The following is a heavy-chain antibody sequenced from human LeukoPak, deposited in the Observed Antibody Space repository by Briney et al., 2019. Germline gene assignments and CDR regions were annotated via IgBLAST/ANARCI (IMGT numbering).Heavy chain of an antibody. J-gene: IGHJ4*02. CDR1: GGSISCNHW. D-gene: IGHD2-2*03. CDR3: ARWIRYFDY. Sequence: KPSGTLSLTCAVSGGSISCNHWWIWVRQPPGKGLEWIGEIYHNGVTSYNPSLKSRVTISVDTSRNQFSLKLNSVTAADTAVYYCARWIRYFDYWGQGTLVTVSS. V-gene: IGHV4-4*02. CDR2: IYHNGVT.